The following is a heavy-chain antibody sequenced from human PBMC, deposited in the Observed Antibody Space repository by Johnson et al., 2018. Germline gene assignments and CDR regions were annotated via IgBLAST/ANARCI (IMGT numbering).Heavy chain of an antibody. Sequence: VQLQESGPGLVKPSETLSLTCTVSGGSISSSYWSWIRQPPGKGLEWIGYVSHSGSTHYNPSLECRVTISVDTSKNQFSLRVSSVTAADTAVYYCARQYCDSCGTDFQYWGQGTLVTVSS. J-gene: IGHJ1*01. CDR2: VSHSGST. V-gene: IGHV4-59*01. CDR3: ARQYCDSCGTDFQY. D-gene: IGHD3-22*01. CDR1: GGSISSSY.